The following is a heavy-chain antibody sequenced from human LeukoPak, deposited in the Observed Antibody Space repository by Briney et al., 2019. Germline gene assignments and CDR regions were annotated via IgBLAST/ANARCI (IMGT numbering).Heavy chain of an antibody. Sequence: GGSLRLSCAASGFTFSSYAMSWVRQAPGKGLEWVSGISVSGDSTYYADSVKGRFTISRDNAKNSLYLQMNSLRAEDTAVYYCARAKKVVVYFDYWGQGTLVTVSS. V-gene: IGHV3-23*01. CDR1: GFTFSSYA. J-gene: IGHJ4*02. D-gene: IGHD2-15*01. CDR2: ISVSGDST. CDR3: ARAKKVVVYFDY.